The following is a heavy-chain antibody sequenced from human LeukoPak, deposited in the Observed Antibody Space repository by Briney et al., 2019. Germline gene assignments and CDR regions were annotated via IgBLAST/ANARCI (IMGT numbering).Heavy chain of an antibody. Sequence: ASVKVSCKASGYTFTSYGISWVRQAPGQGLEWMGWISAYNGNTNYAQKLQGGVTMTTDTSTSTAYMGLRSLRSDDTAVYYCARDGEWLAWGPNYYYYMDVWGKGTTVTVSS. CDR2: ISAYNGNT. V-gene: IGHV1-18*01. CDR3: ARDGEWLAWGPNYYYYMDV. CDR1: GYTFTSYG. J-gene: IGHJ6*03. D-gene: IGHD3-3*01.